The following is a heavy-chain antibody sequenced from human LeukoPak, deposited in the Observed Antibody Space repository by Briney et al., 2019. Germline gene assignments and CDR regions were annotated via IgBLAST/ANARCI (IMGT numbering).Heavy chain of an antibody. Sequence: GSLRLSCAASGFTFSSYAMSWVRQAPGKGLEWVSAISGSGGSTYYADSVKGRFTISRDNSKNTLYLQMNSLRAEDTAVYYCAKDPGYYGSGSSNWFDPWGQGTLVTVSS. V-gene: IGHV3-23*01. D-gene: IGHD3-10*01. CDR2: ISGSGGST. CDR3: AKDPGYYGSGSSNWFDP. CDR1: GFTFSSYA. J-gene: IGHJ5*02.